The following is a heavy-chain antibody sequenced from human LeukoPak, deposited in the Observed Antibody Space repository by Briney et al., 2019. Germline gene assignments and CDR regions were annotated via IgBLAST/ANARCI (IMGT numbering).Heavy chain of an antibody. V-gene: IGHV3-23*01. CDR3: AKDFHGAEVDY. D-gene: IGHD4-17*01. CDR1: GVTFSSYV. Sequence: GGSLRLSCEASGVTFSSYVMSWVRQAPGKGLEWVSAISGSGGSTYYADSVKGRFTISRDNSKNTLYLQMNSLRAEDTAVYYCAKDFHGAEVDYWGQGTLVTVSS. CDR2: ISGSGGST. J-gene: IGHJ4*02.